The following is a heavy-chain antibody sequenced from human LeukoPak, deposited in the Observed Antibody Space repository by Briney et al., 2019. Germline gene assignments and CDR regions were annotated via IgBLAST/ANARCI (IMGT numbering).Heavy chain of an antibody. D-gene: IGHD3-10*01. J-gene: IGHJ6*04. CDR1: GFTFSSYS. Sequence: GGSLRLSCAASGFTFSSYSMSWVRQAPGKGLEWVSAISGSGGSTYYADSVKGRFTISRDNSKNTLYLQMNSLRAEDTAVYYCAQAPTYYGSGSYHSSSYYAMDVWGKGNPVTVSS. CDR3: AQAPTYYGSGSYHSSSYYAMDV. CDR2: ISGSGGST. V-gene: IGHV3-23*01.